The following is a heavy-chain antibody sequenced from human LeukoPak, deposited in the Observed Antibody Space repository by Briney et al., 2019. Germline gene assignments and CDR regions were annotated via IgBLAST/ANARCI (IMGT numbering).Heavy chain of an antibody. CDR2: IYHSGST. D-gene: IGHD3-10*01. V-gene: IGHV4-30-2*01. J-gene: IGHJ4*02. Sequence: KPSQTLSLTCAVSGGSISSGGYSWSWIRQPPGKGLEWIGYIYHSGSTYYIPSLKSRVTISVDRSKNQFSLKLSSVTAADTAVYYCARASWFGELQYWGQGTLVTVSS. CDR3: ARASWFGELQY. CDR1: GGSISSGGYS.